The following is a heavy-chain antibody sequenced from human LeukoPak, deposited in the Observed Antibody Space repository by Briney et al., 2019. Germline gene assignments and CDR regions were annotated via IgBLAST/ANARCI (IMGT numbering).Heavy chain of an antibody. D-gene: IGHD2-2*01. CDR1: GGSVRSSSYY. CDR2: IHYSGST. V-gene: IGHV4-39*01. Sequence: SETLSLTCTVSGGSVRSSSYYWGWIRQPPGKGLEWIGTIHYSGSTYYNLSLKSRVTISVDTSRNQFSLKLNSVTAADTAVYYCARGACSSTSCHCDYWGQGTLVTVSS. J-gene: IGHJ4*02. CDR3: ARGACSSTSCHCDY.